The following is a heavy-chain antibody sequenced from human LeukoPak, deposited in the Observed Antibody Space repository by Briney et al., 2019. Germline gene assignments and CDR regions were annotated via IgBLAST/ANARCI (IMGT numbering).Heavy chain of an antibody. D-gene: IGHD3-16*02. CDR2: IKQDGSEK. V-gene: IGHV3-7*03. CDR1: GFSFRNYW. Sequence: GGSLRLSCVASGFSFRNYWMNWVRQAPGKGLEWVANIKQDGSEKYYVDSVKGRFTISRDNAKNSLYLQMNSLRAEDTALYYCAKSPLVWGSYRPSTGYYGMDVWGQGTTVTVSS. CDR3: AKSPLVWGSYRPSTGYYGMDV. J-gene: IGHJ6*02.